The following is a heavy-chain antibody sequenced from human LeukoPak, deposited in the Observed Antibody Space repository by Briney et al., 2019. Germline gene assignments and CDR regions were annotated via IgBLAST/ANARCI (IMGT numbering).Heavy chain of an antibody. CDR3: ARLALDSGSSDRDY. CDR2: INHSGST. J-gene: IGHJ4*02. CDR1: GGSFSGYY. Sequence: SETLSLTCAVYGGSFSGYYWSWIRQPPGKGLEWIGEINHSGSTKYNPSLKSRVTISVDTSKNQFSLKLSSVTAADTAVYYCARLALDSGSSDRDYWGQGTLVTVSS. V-gene: IGHV4-34*01. D-gene: IGHD1-26*01.